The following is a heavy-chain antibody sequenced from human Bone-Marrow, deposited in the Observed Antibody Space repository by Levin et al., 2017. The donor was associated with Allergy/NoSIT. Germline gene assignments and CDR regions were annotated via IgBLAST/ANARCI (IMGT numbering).Heavy chain of an antibody. J-gene: IGHJ3*02. CDR2: INHSGST. CDR3: ARVGPHQIAVAGPAAFDI. CDR1: GGSFSGYY. D-gene: IGHD6-19*01. V-gene: IGHV4-34*01. Sequence: SETLSLTCAVYGGSFSGYYWSWIRQPPGKGLEWIGEINHSGSTNYNPSLKSRVTISVDTSKNQFSLKLSSVTAADTAVYYCARVGPHQIAVAGPAAFDIWGQGTMVTVSS.